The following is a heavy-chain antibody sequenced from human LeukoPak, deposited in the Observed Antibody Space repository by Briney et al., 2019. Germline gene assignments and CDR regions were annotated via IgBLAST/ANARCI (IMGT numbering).Heavy chain of an antibody. Sequence: PSETLSLTCTVSGGSISGYYWSWIRQPPGKGLEWIGCISYSGSTKYNPSLKSRVSISLDTSKKQFSLQLSSVTAADTAIYYCVRDFDAWSAIDIWGQGTMVTVSS. CDR3: VRDFDAWSAIDI. D-gene: IGHD3-3*01. J-gene: IGHJ3*02. CDR2: ISYSGST. CDR1: GGSISGYY. V-gene: IGHV4-59*01.